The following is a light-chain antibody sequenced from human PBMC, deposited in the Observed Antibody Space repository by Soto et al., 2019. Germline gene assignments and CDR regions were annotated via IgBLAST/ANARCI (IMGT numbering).Light chain of an antibody. V-gene: IGKV3-15*01. CDR1: QSINTN. Sequence: DIVMTQSSATLSVSPGERATLSCRASQSINTNLAWYQQKPGQAPRLLIYGASTRATVIPARFSGSGSGTEFTLTISGLQADDFAVYYCQQYHHWPPKVTFGPGTRVDI. CDR3: QQYHHWPPKVT. CDR2: GAS. J-gene: IGKJ3*01.